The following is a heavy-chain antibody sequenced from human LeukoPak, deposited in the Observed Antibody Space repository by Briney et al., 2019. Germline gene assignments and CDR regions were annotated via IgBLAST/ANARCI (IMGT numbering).Heavy chain of an antibody. Sequence: SETLSLTCTVSGGSIISYYWSWIRQPPGKGLEWIGYIYYSGSTNYDPSLESRVAISVDTSKNQFSLKLSSVTAADTAMYYCARGYGSSWYGVDYWGQGTLVTVSS. CDR3: ARGYGSSWYGVDY. D-gene: IGHD6-13*01. J-gene: IGHJ4*02. CDR1: GGSIISYY. CDR2: IYYSGST. V-gene: IGHV4-59*01.